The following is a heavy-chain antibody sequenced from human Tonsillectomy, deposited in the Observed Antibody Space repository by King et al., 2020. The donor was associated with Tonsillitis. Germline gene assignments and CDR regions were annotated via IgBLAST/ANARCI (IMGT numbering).Heavy chain of an antibody. CDR2: IYHGGSA. Sequence: QLQESGPGLVKPSETLSLTCAVSGYSISSGYYWGWIRQPPGKGLEWIGSIYHGGSAYYNPSLKSRVTMSVDTSKNQFSLKLRSVTAADTAVYYCARRWESDLYYFDYWGQGTLVTVSS. J-gene: IGHJ4*02. CDR3: ARRWESDLYYFDY. D-gene: IGHD1-26*01. V-gene: IGHV4-38-2*01. CDR1: GYSISSGYY.